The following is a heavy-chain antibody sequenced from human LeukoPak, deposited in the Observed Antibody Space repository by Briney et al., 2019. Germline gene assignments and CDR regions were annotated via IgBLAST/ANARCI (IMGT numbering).Heavy chain of an antibody. D-gene: IGHD5-18*01. CDR3: GKTTVGYSSGQKPAWPVDY. CDR2: IFGSGGSP. CDR1: GFTFDDYA. V-gene: IGHV3-23*01. Sequence: PGRSLRLSCAASGFTFDDYAMHWVRQAPGKGLEWVAGIFGSGGSPHYADPVKGRFTISRDNSRSTVYLQINSPRAEDTAVYYCGKTTVGYSSGQKPAWPVDYWGQGTLVTVSS. J-gene: IGHJ4*02.